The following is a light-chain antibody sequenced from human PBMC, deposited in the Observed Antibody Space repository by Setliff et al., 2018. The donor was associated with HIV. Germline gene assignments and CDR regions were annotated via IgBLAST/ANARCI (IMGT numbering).Light chain of an antibody. CDR2: EVD. Sequence: QSALTQPASVSGSPGQSITISCTGTSSDVGNYNLVSWYQHYPGKAPKLIIYEVDKRPSGVSSRFSGSKSGSAASLTISGLQAEDEADYHCCSYAGESTFVFGGGTKVTVL. CDR1: SSDVGNYNL. CDR3: CSYAGESTFV. V-gene: IGLV2-23*02. J-gene: IGLJ2*01.